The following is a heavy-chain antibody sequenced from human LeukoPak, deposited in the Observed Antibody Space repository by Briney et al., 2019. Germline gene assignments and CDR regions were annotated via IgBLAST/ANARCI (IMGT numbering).Heavy chain of an antibody. V-gene: IGHV4-30-4*01. CDR3: ARTSGSSWYVP. Sequence: SETLSLTCTVSGGSISSGGYYWSWVRQHPGKGLEWIGYIYYSGSTYYNPSLKSRVTISVDTSKNQFSLKLSPVTAADTAVYYCARTSGSSWYVPWGQGTLVTVSS. CDR2: IYYSGST. D-gene: IGHD6-13*01. J-gene: IGHJ5*02. CDR1: GGSISSGGYY.